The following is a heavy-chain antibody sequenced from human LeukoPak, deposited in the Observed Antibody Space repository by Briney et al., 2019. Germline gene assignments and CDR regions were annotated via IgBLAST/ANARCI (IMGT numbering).Heavy chain of an antibody. J-gene: IGHJ4*02. CDR1: GGSFSGYY. CDR2: INHSGST. D-gene: IGHD5-24*01. Sequence: PSETLSLTCAVYGGSFSGYYWSWIRQPPGKGLEWIGEINHSGSTNNNPSLKSRVTISVDTSKSQFSLKLSSVTAADTAVYYCARVGRDGYNRRFDYWGQGTLVTVSS. CDR3: ARVGRDGYNRRFDY. V-gene: IGHV4-34*01.